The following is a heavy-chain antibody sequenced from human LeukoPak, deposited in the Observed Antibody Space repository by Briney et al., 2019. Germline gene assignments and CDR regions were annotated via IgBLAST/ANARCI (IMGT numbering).Heavy chain of an antibody. CDR1: GFTDNTYY. Sequence: GGSLRLSCAASGFTDNTYYMSWVRQAPGKGLEWVSVIYGGGTTYYADSVKGRFTISRDDSKNTLYLQMNTLRAEDTAVYYCARDSGPVDQLLSFDYWGQGTLVTVSS. J-gene: IGHJ4*02. D-gene: IGHD2-2*01. CDR3: ARDSGPVDQLLSFDY. V-gene: IGHV3-53*01. CDR2: IYGGGTT.